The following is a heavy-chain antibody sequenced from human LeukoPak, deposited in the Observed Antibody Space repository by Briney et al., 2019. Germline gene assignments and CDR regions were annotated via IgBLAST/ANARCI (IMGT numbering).Heavy chain of an antibody. D-gene: IGHD1-26*01. V-gene: IGHV3-21*01. CDR2: ISSGNIYI. CDR1: GFTFRSYS. J-gene: IGHJ4*02. CDR3: ARDGGSYPYYFDY. Sequence: GGSLRLSCAASGFTFRSYSMNWVRQAPGKGLEWVSSISSGNIYIYYVDSVEGRFTVSRDNAKNSLYLQMNSLRAEDTAVYYCARDGGSYPYYFDYWGQGTLVTVSS.